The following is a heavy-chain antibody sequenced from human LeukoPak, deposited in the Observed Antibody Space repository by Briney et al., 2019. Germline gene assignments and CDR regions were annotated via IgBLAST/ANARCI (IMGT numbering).Heavy chain of an antibody. CDR2: ITGSGSNT. D-gene: IGHD1-26*01. J-gene: IGHJ4*02. V-gene: IGHV3-23*01. Sequence: PGGSLRLSCAVSGFTLRIYAMNWVRQAPGKGLEWVSAITGSGSNTFYTDSVKGRFTISRDNSKNTLFLQMNSLRAEDTAVYYCATDPGTVGVTTRDYWGQGTLVTVSS. CDR1: GFTLRIYA. CDR3: ATDPGTVGVTTRDY.